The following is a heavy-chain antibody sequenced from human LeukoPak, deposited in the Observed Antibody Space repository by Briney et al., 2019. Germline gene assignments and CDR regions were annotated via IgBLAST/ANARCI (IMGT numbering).Heavy chain of an antibody. D-gene: IGHD1-26*01. CDR3: ARDLDSGSYFAFDI. CDR2: ISSSSTYL. J-gene: IGHJ3*02. V-gene: IGHV3-21*01. Sequence: PGGSLRLSCAASGFTFSTYTMNWVRQAPGKGLEWVSSISSSSTYLYYADSVKGRFTISRDNAKNSPYLQMNSLRAEDTAVYYCARDLDSGSYFAFDIWGQGTMVTVSS. CDR1: GFTFSTYT.